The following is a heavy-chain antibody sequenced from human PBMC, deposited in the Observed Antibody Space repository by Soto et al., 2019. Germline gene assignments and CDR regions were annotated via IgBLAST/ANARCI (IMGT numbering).Heavy chain of an antibody. CDR1: GGTFTNYA. Sequence: QVELVQSGVEVKKPGSSLKVSCKASGGTFTNYAFNWVRQAPGQGLAWMGGIITFYDKANYAEKFLGRVTITADKSTNTAYMELSSLTYDDTAVYFCARGYRELYYYAMDVWGRGTPVIVSS. V-gene: IGHV1-69*06. D-gene: IGHD3-10*01. J-gene: IGHJ6*02. CDR3: ARGYRELYYYAMDV. CDR2: IITFYDKA.